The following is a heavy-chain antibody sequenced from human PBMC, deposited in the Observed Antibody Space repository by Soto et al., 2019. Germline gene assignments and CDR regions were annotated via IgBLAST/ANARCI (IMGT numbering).Heavy chain of an antibody. CDR2: IYTSGST. CDR3: ARDRAQGTRTNTWFDP. J-gene: IGHJ5*02. V-gene: IGHV4-4*07. CDR1: GGSISSYY. Sequence: SANLPLTCTFSGGSISSYYWSWIRQPAGKGLEWIGRIYTSGSTNYNPSLKSRVTMSVDTSKNQFSLKLSSVTAADTAVYYCARDRAQGTRTNTWFDPCGTGTRVTVAS.